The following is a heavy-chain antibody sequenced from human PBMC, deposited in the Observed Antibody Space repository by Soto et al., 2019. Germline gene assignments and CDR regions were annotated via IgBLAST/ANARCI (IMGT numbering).Heavy chain of an antibody. V-gene: IGHV4-39*01. Sequence: SETLSLTCTVSGGSISTSGYYWGWVRQPPGKGLEWVGTIYYSGSTYYNPSLKSRVTISIHTSENQFSLKLTSVAAADTAVYYCARLGGVVAASDFDYWGQGTLVTVSS. CDR1: GGSISTSGYY. J-gene: IGHJ4*02. CDR2: IYYSGST. CDR3: ARLGGVVAASDFDY. D-gene: IGHD2-15*01.